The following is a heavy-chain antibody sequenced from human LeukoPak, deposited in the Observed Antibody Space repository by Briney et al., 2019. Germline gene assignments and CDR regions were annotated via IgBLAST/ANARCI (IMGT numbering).Heavy chain of an antibody. J-gene: IGHJ4*02. CDR2: ISSSSSMI. D-gene: IGHD4-17*01. CDR3: ARDYGDLPARVPYFDY. CDR1: GFTFSSYS. Sequence: AGGSLRLSCAASGFTFSSYSMNWVRQAPGKGLEWVSYISSSSSMIHYADSVKGRFTISRDNAKNSLYLQMKSLRDEDTAIYYCARDYGDLPARVPYFDYWGQGTLVTVSS. V-gene: IGHV3-48*02.